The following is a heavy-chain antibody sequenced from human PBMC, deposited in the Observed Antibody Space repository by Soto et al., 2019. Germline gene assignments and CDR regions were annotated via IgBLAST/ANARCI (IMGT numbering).Heavy chain of an antibody. CDR2: IGPDGGST. J-gene: IGHJ4*02. Sequence: GGSLRLSCAASGFTFSSHWMHWVRQAPGTGLVWVSHIGPDGGSTRDADSVQGRFTISRDNARNTLYLQMNSLRGGDTAVFYCAGDWKDCGGDCFPTLVYWGRGSLVTVSS. CDR1: GFTFSSHW. CDR3: AGDWKDCGGDCFPTLVY. D-gene: IGHD2-21*01. V-gene: IGHV3-74*01.